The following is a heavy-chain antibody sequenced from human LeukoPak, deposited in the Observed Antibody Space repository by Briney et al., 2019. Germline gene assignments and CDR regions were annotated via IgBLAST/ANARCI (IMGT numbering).Heavy chain of an antibody. CDR1: GFTFSSYN. V-gene: IGHV3-21*06. J-gene: IGHJ5*02. Sequence: GGSLRLSCAASGFTFSSYNMIWVRQAPGKGLEWVSSISSSATYIYYTDSLKGRFTISRDNAKNSLYLQRNSLRAEDTAVYYCARAYLDSSFDPWGQGTLVTVSS. D-gene: IGHD2/OR15-2a*01. CDR3: ARAYLDSSFDP. CDR2: ISSSATYI.